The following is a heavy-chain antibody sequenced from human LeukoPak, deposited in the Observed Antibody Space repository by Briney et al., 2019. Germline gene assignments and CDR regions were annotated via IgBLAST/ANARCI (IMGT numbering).Heavy chain of an antibody. J-gene: IGHJ2*01. D-gene: IGHD4-17*01. CDR2: IYSASST. CDR3: AKDAGSYGDYNSWYFDL. Sequence: GGSLRLSCAASGFTVSSNYMSWVRQAPGKGLEWVSIIYSASSTYYADSVKGRFTISRDNSKNTLYLQMSSLRAEDTAVYYRAKDAGSYGDYNSWYFDLWGRGTLVTFSS. CDR1: GFTVSSNY. V-gene: IGHV3-53*01.